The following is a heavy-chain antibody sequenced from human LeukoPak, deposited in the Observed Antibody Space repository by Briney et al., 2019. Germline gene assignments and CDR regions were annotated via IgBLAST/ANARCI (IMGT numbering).Heavy chain of an antibody. CDR3: ARDQSAPYYYDSSGYYSVGY. J-gene: IGHJ4*02. D-gene: IGHD3-22*01. V-gene: IGHV1-69*04. Sequence: SVKVSCKASGGTFSSYAISWVRQAPGQGLEWMGRIIPILGIANYAQKFQGRVSITADKSTSTAYMELSSLRSEDTAVYYCARDQSAPYYYDSSGYYSVGYWGQGTLVTVSS. CDR2: IIPILGIA. CDR1: GGTFSSYA.